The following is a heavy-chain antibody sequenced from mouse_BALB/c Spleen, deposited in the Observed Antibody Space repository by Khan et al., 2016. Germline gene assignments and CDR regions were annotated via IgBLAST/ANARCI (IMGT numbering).Heavy chain of an antibody. CDR2: IWSDGST. V-gene: IGHV2-6-1*01. Sequence: QVQLKESGPGLVAPSQSLSITCTISGFSLTSYGVHWVRQPPGKGLEWLVVIWSDGSTTYNSALKSRLSISQDNSKSQVFLKMNSLQTDDTAMYYCARLGDYEGYYYAMDYWGQGTSVTVSS. CDR3: ARLGDYEGYYYAMDY. J-gene: IGHJ4*01. CDR1: GFSLTSYG. D-gene: IGHD2-4*01.